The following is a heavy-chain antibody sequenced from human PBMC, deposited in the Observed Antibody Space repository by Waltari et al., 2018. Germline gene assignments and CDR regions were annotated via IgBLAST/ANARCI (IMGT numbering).Heavy chain of an antibody. CDR3: ARDEVAAAGTFDY. V-gene: IGHV4-34*01. J-gene: IGHJ4*03. Sequence: QVQLQQWGAGLLKPSETLSLTCAVYGGSFSGYYWSWIRQPPGKGLEWIGEINHSGSTNYNPSLKSRVTISVDTSKNQFSLKLSSVTAADTAVYYCARDEVAAAGTFDYWGQGTTVTVSS. CDR2: INHSGST. CDR1: GGSFSGYY. D-gene: IGHD6-13*01.